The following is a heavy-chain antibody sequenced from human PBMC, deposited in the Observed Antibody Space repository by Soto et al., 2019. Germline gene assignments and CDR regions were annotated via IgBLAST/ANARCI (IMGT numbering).Heavy chain of an antibody. Sequence: QVQLVQSGAEVKKPGASVKVSCKASGYTFSSYGISWVRQAPGQGLEWMGWINAYNGNTNYTQKLQVRVTMTTDTSTSPAYRELRSLRSDDTAVYYGARVLPPFDPWGQGTLVTVSS. D-gene: IGHD2-15*01. CDR1: GYTFSSYG. CDR2: INAYNGNT. V-gene: IGHV1-18*01. J-gene: IGHJ5*02. CDR3: ARVLPPFDP.